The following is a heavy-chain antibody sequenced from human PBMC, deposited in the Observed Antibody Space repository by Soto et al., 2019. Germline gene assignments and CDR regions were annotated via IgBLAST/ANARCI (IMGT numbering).Heavy chain of an antibody. J-gene: IGHJ5*02. Sequence: GESLKISCKGSGYSFTSYWIGWVRQMPGKGLEWMGIIYPGDSDTRYSPSFQGQVTISDDRSISTAYLQWSSLKASDTAVYYCAKLGPTVTTRRNWFDPWGQGTLVTVSS. CDR1: GYSFTSYW. D-gene: IGHD4-17*01. V-gene: IGHV5-51*01. CDR3: AKLGPTVTTRRNWFDP. CDR2: IYPGDSDT.